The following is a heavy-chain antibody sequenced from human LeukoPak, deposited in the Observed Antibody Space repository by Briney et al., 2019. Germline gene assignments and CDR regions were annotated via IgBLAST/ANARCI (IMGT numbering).Heavy chain of an antibody. CDR1: GYSFTSYW. CDR3: ARHLTMITVPRDAFDI. Sequence: GESLQISCQGSGYSFTSYWIGWVRQLPGKGLEWMGVIYPGDSDTRYSPSFQGQVTISAGKSISTAYLQWSGLKASDTAMYYCARHLTMITVPRDAFDIWGQGTMVTVSS. V-gene: IGHV5-51*01. D-gene: IGHD3-16*01. J-gene: IGHJ3*02. CDR2: IYPGDSDT.